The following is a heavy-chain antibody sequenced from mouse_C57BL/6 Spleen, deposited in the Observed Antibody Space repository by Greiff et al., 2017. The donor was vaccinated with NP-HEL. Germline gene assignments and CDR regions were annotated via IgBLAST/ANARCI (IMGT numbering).Heavy chain of an antibody. Sequence: QVTLKVSGPGILQSSQTLSLTCSFSGFSLSTSGMGVSWIRPPSGQGLEWLAHLYWDDDKRYNPSLKSRRTISKDTSRNQVFLKITSVDTADTATDYCARSTDYGSWDYWGQGTTLTVSS. CDR3: ARSTDYGSWDY. V-gene: IGHV8-12*01. D-gene: IGHD1-1*01. J-gene: IGHJ2*01. CDR1: GFSLSTSGMG. CDR2: LYWDDDK.